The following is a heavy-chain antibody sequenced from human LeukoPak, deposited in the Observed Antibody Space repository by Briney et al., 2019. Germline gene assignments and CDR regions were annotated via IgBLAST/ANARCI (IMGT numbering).Heavy chain of an antibody. D-gene: IGHD2-2*01. CDR3: ARAACSSTSCYYFDY. J-gene: IGHJ4*02. CDR1: GGSISSYY. CDR2: IYTSGST. V-gene: IGHV4-4*07. Sequence: SETLSLTCTVSGGSISSYYWSWIRQPAGKGLEWIGRIYTSGSTNYNPSLKSRVTISVDRSKNQFSLKLSSVTAADTAVYYCARAACSSTSCYYFDYWGQGTLVTVSS.